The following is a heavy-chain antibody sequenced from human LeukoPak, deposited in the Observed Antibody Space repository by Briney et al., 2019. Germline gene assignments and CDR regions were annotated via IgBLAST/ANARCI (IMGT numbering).Heavy chain of an antibody. CDR2: ISYDGSNK. CDR1: GFTFSSYA. D-gene: IGHD1-26*01. V-gene: IGHV3-30-3*01. J-gene: IGHJ4*02. Sequence: GSLRLSCAASGFTFSSYAMHWVRQAPGKGLEWVAVISYDGSNKYYADSVKGRFTISRDNSKNTLYLQMNSLRAEDTAVYYCARGGSGSYWGQGTLVTVSS. CDR3: ARGGSGSY.